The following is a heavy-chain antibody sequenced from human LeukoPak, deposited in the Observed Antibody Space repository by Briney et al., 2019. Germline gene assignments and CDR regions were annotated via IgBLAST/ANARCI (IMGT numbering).Heavy chain of an antibody. CDR2: IYYSGST. Sequence: PSETLSPTCTVSGGSISSYYWSWIRQPPGKGLEWIGYIYYSGSTNYNPSLKSRVTISVDTSKNQFSLKLSSVTAADTAVYDCARHGPDCSGGSCYSLIDYWGQGTLVTVSS. CDR3: ARHGPDCSGGSCYSLIDY. CDR1: GGSISSYY. V-gene: IGHV4-59*08. D-gene: IGHD2-15*01. J-gene: IGHJ4*02.